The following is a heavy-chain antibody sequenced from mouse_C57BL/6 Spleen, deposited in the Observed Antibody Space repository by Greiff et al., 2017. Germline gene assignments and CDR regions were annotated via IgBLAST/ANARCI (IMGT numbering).Heavy chain of an antibody. J-gene: IGHJ2*01. Sequence: EVMLVESGGGLVKPGGSLKLSCAASGFTFSDYGMHWVRQAPEKGLEWVAYISSGSSTIYYADTVKGRFTISRDNAKNTLFLQMTSLRSEDTAMYYCARLYYGNFDYWGQGTTLTVSS. V-gene: IGHV5-17*01. CDR2: ISSGSSTI. D-gene: IGHD2-1*01. CDR1: GFTFSDYG. CDR3: ARLYYGNFDY.